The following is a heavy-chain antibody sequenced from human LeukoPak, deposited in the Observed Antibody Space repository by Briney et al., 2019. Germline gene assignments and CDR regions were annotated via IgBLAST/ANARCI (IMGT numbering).Heavy chain of an antibody. CDR1: GDSVSSNSAT. Sequence: SQTLSLTCAISGDSVSSNSATWNWIRQSPSRRLEWLGRTYYASKWYNDYAVSVKSRIAINPDTSKNQFSLQLNSVTPEDTAVYYCARKIVGADYMDVWGKGTTVTVSS. D-gene: IGHD1-26*01. J-gene: IGHJ6*03. V-gene: IGHV6-1*01. CDR2: TYYASKWYN. CDR3: ARKIVGADYMDV.